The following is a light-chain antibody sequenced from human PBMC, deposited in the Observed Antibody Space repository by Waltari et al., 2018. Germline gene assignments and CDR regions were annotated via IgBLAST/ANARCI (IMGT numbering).Light chain of an antibody. CDR3: AAWDDSLNGVG. J-gene: IGLJ2*01. V-gene: IGLV1-44*01. CDR1: GSNIGSTP. Sequence: QSVLTQPPSASGTPGQRVIISCSGSGSNIGSTPSRWFQQLPGAAPKLLIYSNNQRPSGVPDRFSASKSGTSASLAISGLQSEDEADYYCAAWDDSLNGVGFGGGTKLTVL. CDR2: SNN.